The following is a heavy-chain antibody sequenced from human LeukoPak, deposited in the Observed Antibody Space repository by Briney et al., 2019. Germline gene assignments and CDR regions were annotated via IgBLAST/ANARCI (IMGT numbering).Heavy chain of an antibody. CDR1: GGSISSYY. V-gene: IGHV4-59*01. CDR3: ARSGNTAMVGY. CDR2: IYYSGST. D-gene: IGHD5-18*01. J-gene: IGHJ4*02. Sequence: PSETLSLTCTVSGGSISSYYWSWIRQPPGKGLEWIGYIYYSGSTNYNPSLKSRVTISVDTSKNQFSLKLSSVTAADTAVYYCARSGNTAMVGYWGQGTLVTVSS.